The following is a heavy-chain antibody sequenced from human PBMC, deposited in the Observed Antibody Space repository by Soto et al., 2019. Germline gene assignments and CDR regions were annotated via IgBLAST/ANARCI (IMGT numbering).Heavy chain of an antibody. CDR3: AKGLGGSGSLTPRVDF. Sequence: EVQLLESGGGLVQPGGSLRLSCAASGFTFNNYAMTWVRQAPGKGLEWVSAISGGGDTTSYADSVKGGFTVSRDGSKNTLYLQMSSLRAEDTALYYCAKGLGGSGSLTPRVDFWGQGTLVTVSS. CDR1: GFTFNNYA. V-gene: IGHV3-23*01. J-gene: IGHJ4*02. D-gene: IGHD3-10*01. CDR2: ISGGGDTT.